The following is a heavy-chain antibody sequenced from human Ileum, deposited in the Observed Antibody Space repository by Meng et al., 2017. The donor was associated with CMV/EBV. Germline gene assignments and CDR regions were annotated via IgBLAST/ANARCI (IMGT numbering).Heavy chain of an antibody. CDR2: IIPIFGTA. D-gene: IGHD2-2*01. V-gene: IGHV1-69*05. Sequence: SVKVSCKASGGTFSSYAISWVRQAPGQGLEWMGGIIPIFGTANYAQKFQGRVTITTDESMSTAYMKLNGLRSENTAVYYYARGRVGAVNIVVVPAASPWGMDVWGQGTTVTVSS. J-gene: IGHJ6*02. CDR3: ARGRVGAVNIVVVPAASPWGMDV. CDR1: GGTFSSYA.